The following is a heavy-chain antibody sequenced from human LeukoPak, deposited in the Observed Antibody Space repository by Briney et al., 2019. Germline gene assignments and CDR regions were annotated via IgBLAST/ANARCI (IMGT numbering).Heavy chain of an antibody. V-gene: IGHV3-30-3*01. CDR3: ARAIIESSGWDGAFDI. CDR1: GFTFNRNW. J-gene: IGHJ3*02. Sequence: PGGSLRLSCAASGFTFNRNWMSWVRQAPGKGLEWVAVISYDGGNKYYAGSVKGRFTISRDNSKNTMYLQMNSLRAEDTAVYYCARAIIESSGWDGAFDIWGQGTMVTVSS. D-gene: IGHD3-22*01. CDR2: ISYDGGNK.